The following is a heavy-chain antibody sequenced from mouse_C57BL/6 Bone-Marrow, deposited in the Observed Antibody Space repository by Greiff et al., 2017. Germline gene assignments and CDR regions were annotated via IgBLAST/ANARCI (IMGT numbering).Heavy chain of an antibody. V-gene: IGHV14-4*01. D-gene: IGHD1-1*01. J-gene: IGHJ3*01. CDR1: GFNIKDDY. CDR3: TVDYYGSSWGFAY. CDR2: IDPENGDT. Sequence: VTLKESGAELVRPGASVKLSCTASGFNIKDDYMHWVKQRPEQGLEWIGWIDPENGDTEYASKFQGKATITADTSSNTAYLQLSSLTSEDTAVYYCTVDYYGSSWGFAYWGQGTLVTVSA.